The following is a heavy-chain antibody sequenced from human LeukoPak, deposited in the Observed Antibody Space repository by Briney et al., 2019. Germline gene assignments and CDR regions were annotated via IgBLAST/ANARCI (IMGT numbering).Heavy chain of an antibody. CDR1: GGSNSTFY. Sequence: SSETLSLTCTVSGGSNSTFYGSWIRQPPGKGLEWIGYIYYSGITNYNPSLKSRVTISVDTSKNQFSLKLSSVTAADTAVYYCARQGSGSRAAFDYLGQGTLVTVSS. CDR2: IYYSGIT. D-gene: IGHD1-26*01. V-gene: IGHV4-59*08. CDR3: ARQGSGSRAAFDY. J-gene: IGHJ4*02.